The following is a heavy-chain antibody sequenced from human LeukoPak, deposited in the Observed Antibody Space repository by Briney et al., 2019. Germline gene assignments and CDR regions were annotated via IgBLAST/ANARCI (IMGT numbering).Heavy chain of an antibody. CDR3: ARDPRGDYFDY. CDR1: GFTFSSYS. CDR2: ISSSGSTI. V-gene: IGHV3-48*04. Sequence: GGSLRLSCAASGFTFSSYSMNWVRQAPGKGLEWVSYISSSGSTIYYADSVKGRFTISRDNAKNSLYLQMNSLRAEDTAVYYCARDPRGDYFDYWGQGTLVTVSS. J-gene: IGHJ4*02.